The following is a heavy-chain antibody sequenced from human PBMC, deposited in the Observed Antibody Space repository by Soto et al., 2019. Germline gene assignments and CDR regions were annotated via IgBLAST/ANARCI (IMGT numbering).Heavy chain of an antibody. CDR3: AKSAIFGVVIPPNWFDP. Sequence: GGSLRLSCAASGFTFSSYAMSWVRQAPGKGLEWVSAISGSGGSTYYADSVKGRFTISRDNSKNTLYLQMNSLRAEDTAVYYCAKSAIFGVVIPPNWFDPWGHGTLVTVSS. V-gene: IGHV3-23*01. J-gene: IGHJ5*02. CDR2: ISGSGGST. D-gene: IGHD3-3*01. CDR1: GFTFSSYA.